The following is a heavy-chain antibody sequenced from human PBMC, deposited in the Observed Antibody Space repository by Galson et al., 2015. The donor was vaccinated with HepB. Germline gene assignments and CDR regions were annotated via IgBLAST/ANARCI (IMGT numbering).Heavy chain of an antibody. J-gene: IGHJ5*02. CDR3: ARDHYAFKPYGRLNRFDP. CDR2: ISPYDDNT. V-gene: IGHV1-18*04. Sequence: PVKVPCKASGYTFSNYGISWVRLAPGQGLQWKGWISPYDDNTKYAEKFQGRVTMTTDTSTGTAYMELRSLRSDDTAVYYCARDHYAFKPYGRLNRFDPWGQGTLVTVSS. CDR1: GYTFSNYG. D-gene: IGHD3-10*01.